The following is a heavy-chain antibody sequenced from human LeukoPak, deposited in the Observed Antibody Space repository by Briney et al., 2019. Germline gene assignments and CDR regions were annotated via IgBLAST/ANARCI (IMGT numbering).Heavy chain of an antibody. V-gene: IGHV3-30*02. CDR1: GFVLRDYG. D-gene: IGHD5-12*01. J-gene: IGHJ4*02. Sequence: GGSLRLSCAASGFVLRDYGMHWVRQAPGKGLEWVAFVRNDGSSEYYVGSVKGRFTISRDKSKNTLYLQMNSLIVEHTAVYSCAKESDSGYHSEGPRNWGLGTLVTVSS. CDR2: VRNDGSSE. CDR3: AKESDSGYHSEGPRN.